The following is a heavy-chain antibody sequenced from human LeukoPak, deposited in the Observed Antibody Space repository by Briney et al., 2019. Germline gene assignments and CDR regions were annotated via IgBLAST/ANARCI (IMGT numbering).Heavy chain of an antibody. V-gene: IGHV4-39*07. J-gene: IGHJ4*02. D-gene: IGHD1-26*01. CDR2: IYYSGST. CDR3: ARGSGSYLLDY. CDR1: GGSISSSSYY. Sequence: SETLSLTCTVSGGSISSSSYYWGWLRQPPGKGLEWIGSIYYSGSTYYNPSLKSRVTISVDTSKNQFSLKLSSVTAADTAVYYCARGSGSYLLDYWGQGTLVTVSS.